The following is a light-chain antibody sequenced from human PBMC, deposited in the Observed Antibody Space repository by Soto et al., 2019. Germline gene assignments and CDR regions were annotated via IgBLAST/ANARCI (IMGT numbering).Light chain of an antibody. CDR2: DAS. J-gene: IGKJ5*01. CDR1: QDIINY. CDR3: QQYDNLPRAIN. Sequence: IQMTQSPSSLSASVGDRFAIACQASQDIINYLHWYQQKPGKAPKLLIYDASNLETGVPSRFSGSGSGTDFTFTISSLQPEDIATYYCQQYDNLPRAINFGQGTRLEIK. V-gene: IGKV1-33*01.